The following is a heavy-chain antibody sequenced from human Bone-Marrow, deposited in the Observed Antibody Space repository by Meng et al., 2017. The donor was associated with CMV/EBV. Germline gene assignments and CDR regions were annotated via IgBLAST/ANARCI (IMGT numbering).Heavy chain of an antibody. CDR1: GGSFSGYY. CDR3: GFDYGGRELDNWFDP. D-gene: IGHD4/OR15-4a*01. CDR2: IYYSGST. V-gene: IGHV4-34*01. Sequence: SETLSLTCAVYGGSFSGYYWSWIRQPPGKGLEWIGSIYYSGSTYYNPSLKSRVTISVDTSKNQFPLKLSSVTAADTAVYYCGFDYGGRELDNWFDPWGQGTLVTVSS. J-gene: IGHJ5*02.